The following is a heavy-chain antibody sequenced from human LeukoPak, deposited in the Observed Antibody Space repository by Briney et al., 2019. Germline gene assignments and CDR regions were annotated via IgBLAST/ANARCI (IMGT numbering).Heavy chain of an antibody. CDR2: INPNTGGT. CDR1: GYTFTGYY. V-gene: IGHV1-2*02. CDR3: ARALVPAAQRLSS. J-gene: IGHJ5*02. Sequence: ASVKVSCKASGYTFTGYYLHWVRQAPGQGLELMGWINPNTGGTKYAQKFQGRVTMTRDTSISTAYMEVTRLTSDDTAVYYCARALVPAAQRLSSWGQGTLVTVSS. D-gene: IGHD2-2*01.